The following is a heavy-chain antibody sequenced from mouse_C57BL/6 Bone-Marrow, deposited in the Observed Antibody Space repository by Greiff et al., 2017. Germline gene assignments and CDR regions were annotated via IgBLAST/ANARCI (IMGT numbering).Heavy chain of an antibody. CDR3: ARHYYGLAY. D-gene: IGHD1-1*01. V-gene: IGHV5-15*01. Sequence: DVQLVESGGGLVQPGGSLKLSCAASGFTFSDYGMAWVRQAPRKGPEWVAFISNLAYSIYYADTVTGRFTISRENAKNTLYLEMSSLRSEDTAMYYCARHYYGLAYWGQGTLVTVSA. J-gene: IGHJ3*01. CDR1: GFTFSDYG. CDR2: ISNLAYSI.